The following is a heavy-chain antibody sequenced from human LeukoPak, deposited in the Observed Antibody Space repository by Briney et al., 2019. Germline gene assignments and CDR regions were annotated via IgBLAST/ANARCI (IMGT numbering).Heavy chain of an antibody. Sequence: ASVTVSCKASGYTFTGYYMHWVRQAPGQGLEWMGWINPNSGGTNYAQKFQGRVTMTRDTSISTAYMELSSLRSDDTAVYYCARGLLSIYYDSSGYYPHNWFDPWGQGTLVTVSS. V-gene: IGHV1-2*02. CDR2: INPNSGGT. J-gene: IGHJ5*02. CDR3: ARGLLSIYYDSSGYYPHNWFDP. CDR1: GYTFTGYY. D-gene: IGHD3-22*01.